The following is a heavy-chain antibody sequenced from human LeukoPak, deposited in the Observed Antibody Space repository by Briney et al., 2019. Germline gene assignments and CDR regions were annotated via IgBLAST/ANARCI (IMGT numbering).Heavy chain of an antibody. CDR1: GFTFSNYW. Sequence: GGSLRLSCAASGFTFSNYWMTWVRQAPGKGLEWVANIKQDGSERDYVDPVKGRFTISRDDAKNSLYLQMNSLRAEDTAVYYCARGITMANWGQGTLVTVSS. V-gene: IGHV3-7*04. CDR3: ARGITMAN. J-gene: IGHJ4*02. D-gene: IGHD3-10*01. CDR2: IKQDGSER.